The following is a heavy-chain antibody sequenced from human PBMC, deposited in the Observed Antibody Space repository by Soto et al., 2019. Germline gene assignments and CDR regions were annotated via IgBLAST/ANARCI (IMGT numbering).Heavy chain of an antibody. CDR2: ISYDGSNK. J-gene: IGHJ4*02. D-gene: IGHD6-6*01. V-gene: IGHV3-30-3*01. CDR1: GFTFSSYA. Sequence: GGSLRLSCAASGFTFSSYAMHWVRQAPGKGLEWVAVISYDGSNKYYADSVKGRFTISRDNSKNTLYLQMNSLRAEDTAVYYCASSSIAARPFDYWGQGT. CDR3: ASSSIAARPFDY.